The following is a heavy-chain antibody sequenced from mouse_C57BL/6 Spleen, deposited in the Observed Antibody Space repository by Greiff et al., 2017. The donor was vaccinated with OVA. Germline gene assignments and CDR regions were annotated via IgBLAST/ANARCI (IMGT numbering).Heavy chain of an antibody. V-gene: IGHV1-82*01. Sequence: VQRVESGPELVKPGASVKISCKASGYAFSSSWMNWVKQRPGKGLEWIGRIYPGDGDTNYNGKFKGKATLTADKSSSTAYMQLSSLTSEDSAVYFCARWDSSGYDYFDYWGQGTTLTVSS. CDR2: IYPGDGDT. CDR1: GYAFSSSW. CDR3: ARWDSSGYDYFDY. D-gene: IGHD3-2*02. J-gene: IGHJ2*01.